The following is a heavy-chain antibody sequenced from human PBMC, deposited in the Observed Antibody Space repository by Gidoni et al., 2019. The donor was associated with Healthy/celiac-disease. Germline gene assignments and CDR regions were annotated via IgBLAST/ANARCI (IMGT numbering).Heavy chain of an antibody. Sequence: QVQLQESGPGLVKPSETLSLTCTVSGGSISSYYWSWIRQPPGKGLEWIGYIYYSGSTNYNPSLKSRVTISVDTSKNQFSLKLSSVTAADTAVYYCARATTVLRFLEWLPYFDYWGQGTLVTVSS. V-gene: IGHV4-59*01. J-gene: IGHJ4*02. CDR2: IYYSGST. CDR1: GGSISSYY. CDR3: ARATTVLRFLEWLPYFDY. D-gene: IGHD3-3*01.